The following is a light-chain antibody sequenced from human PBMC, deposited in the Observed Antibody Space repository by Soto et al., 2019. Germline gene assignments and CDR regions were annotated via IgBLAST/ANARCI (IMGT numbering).Light chain of an antibody. V-gene: IGKV3-11*01. J-gene: IGKJ1*01. CDR1: QSVSSY. CDR3: QQRSNWPRT. Sequence: EIVLTQSPATLSLSPGERATLSCRASQSVSSYLAWYQQKPGQAPRLLIYDASNSATGIPARFSGSGTGTDFTLTISSLEPEDFAVYYCQQRSNWPRTFCQGTKGEIK. CDR2: DAS.